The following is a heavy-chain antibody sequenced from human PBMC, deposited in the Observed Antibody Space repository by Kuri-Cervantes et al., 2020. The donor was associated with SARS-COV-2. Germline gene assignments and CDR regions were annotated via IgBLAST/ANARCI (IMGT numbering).Heavy chain of an antibody. CDR3: ARDLRMGNSLDY. V-gene: IGHV3-11*04. CDR1: GFIFSDYY. CDR2: ISSSGSTI. D-gene: IGHD1/OR15-1a*01. Sequence: GGSLRLSCAASGFIFSDYYMTWIRQPPGKGLEWVSYISSSGSTIYYADSVKGRFTISRDNSKDSLYLQMNSLRAEDTAVYYCARDLRMGNSLDYWGQRTLVTVSS. J-gene: IGHJ4*02.